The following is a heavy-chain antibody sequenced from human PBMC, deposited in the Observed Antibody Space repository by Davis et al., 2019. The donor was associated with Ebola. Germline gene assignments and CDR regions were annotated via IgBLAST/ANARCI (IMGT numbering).Heavy chain of an antibody. D-gene: IGHD3-3*01. CDR2: IYYSGST. Sequence: SETLSLTCTVSGGSISSSSYYWGWIRQPPGKGLEWIGSIYYSGSTYYNPSLKSRVTISVDTSKNQFSLKLSSVTAADTAVYYCASRNYDFWSGYYYYYYGMDVWGQGTTVTVSS. CDR3: ASRNYDFWSGYYYYYYGMDV. V-gene: IGHV4-39*01. CDR1: GGSISSSSYY. J-gene: IGHJ6*02.